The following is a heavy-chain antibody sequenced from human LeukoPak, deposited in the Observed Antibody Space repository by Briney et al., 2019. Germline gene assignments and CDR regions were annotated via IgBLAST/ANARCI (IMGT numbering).Heavy chain of an antibody. CDR1: GFTFSSDG. CDR2: IRHDGSKK. V-gene: IGHV3-30*02. CDR3: AKSGDSYRFDY. Sequence: PGGSLRLSCAASGFTFSSDGMHWVRQAPGKGLEWVAFIRHDGSKKYYADSVKGRFTTSRDNSKNTLDLQMNSLRPEDTAVYYCAKSGDSYRFDYWGQGTLVTVS. J-gene: IGHJ4*02. D-gene: IGHD5-24*01.